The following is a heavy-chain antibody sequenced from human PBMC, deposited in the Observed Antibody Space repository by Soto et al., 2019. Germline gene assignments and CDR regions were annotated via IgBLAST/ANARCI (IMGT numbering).Heavy chain of an antibody. J-gene: IGHJ6*02. Sequence: EVQLLESGGDLVQPGGSLRLSCAASGFTLTNYAMSWVRQAPGTGLEWVSSITGVGGSTSYADSVKGRFTISRDNSKNTLYLQMSSLRAEDTAIYYCTKHCGGPPYYYAMDVWGQVTTVNVSS. V-gene: IGHV3-23*01. CDR1: GFTLTNYA. D-gene: IGHD2-21*01. CDR3: TKHCGGPPYYYAMDV. CDR2: ITGVGGST.